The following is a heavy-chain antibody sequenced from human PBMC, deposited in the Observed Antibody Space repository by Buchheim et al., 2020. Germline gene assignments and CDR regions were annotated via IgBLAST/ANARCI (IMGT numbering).Heavy chain of an antibody. D-gene: IGHD2-2*01. J-gene: IGHJ5*02. CDR3: ARGGTRWDIVVVPAVDLGPPGANWFDP. V-gene: IGHV4-34*01. CDR2: INHSGST. Sequence: QVQLQQWGAGLLKPSETLSLTCAVYGGSFSGYYWSWIRQPPGKGLEWIGEINHSGSTNYNPSLKSRVTISVDTSKNQFSLKLSSVTAADTAVYYCARGGTRWDIVVVPAVDLGPPGANWFDPWGQGTL. CDR1: GGSFSGYY.